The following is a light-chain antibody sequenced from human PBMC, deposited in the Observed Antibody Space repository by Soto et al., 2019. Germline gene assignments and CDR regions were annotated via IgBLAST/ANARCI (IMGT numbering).Light chain of an antibody. J-gene: IGKJ1*01. CDR2: GAS. CDR3: QQDGSLSWT. Sequence: IVLTQSPGTLSLSPGERATLSCRASQSVSSNYLAWYQQKPGQAPRLLIYGASTRATGVPDRFSGSGSGTDFTLTISRLEPEEFVVYHCQQDGSLSWTFCQGTKVEIK. V-gene: IGKV3-20*01. CDR1: QSVSSNY.